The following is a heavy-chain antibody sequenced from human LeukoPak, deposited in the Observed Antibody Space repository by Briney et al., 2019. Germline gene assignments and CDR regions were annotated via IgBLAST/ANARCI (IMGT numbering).Heavy chain of an antibody. CDR1: GGSISSNNYH. Sequence: SGTLSLTCTVSGGSISSNNYHWGWIRQPPGKGLEWIGSIYYGGYTYYNPSLKSRVTISVDTSKNQFSLKLSSVTAADTAIYYCQSRFLEWLLDYWGQGTLVTVSS. D-gene: IGHD3-3*01. CDR3: QSRFLEWLLDY. CDR2: IYYGGYT. V-gene: IGHV4-39*01. J-gene: IGHJ4*02.